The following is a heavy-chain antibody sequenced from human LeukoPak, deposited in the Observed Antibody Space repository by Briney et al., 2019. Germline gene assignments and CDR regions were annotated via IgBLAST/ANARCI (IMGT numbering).Heavy chain of an antibody. V-gene: IGHV1-2*02. CDR3: ARVNCSSTSCYSPGYYYYGMDV. CDR2: INPNSGGT. J-gene: IGHJ6*02. CDR1: GYTFTGYY. D-gene: IGHD2-2*01. Sequence: ASVKVSCKASGYTFTGYYMHWARQAPGQGLEWMGWINPNSGGTNYAQKFQGRVTMTRDTSISTAYMELSRLRSDDTAVYYCARVNCSSTSCYSPGYYYYGMDVWGQGTTVTVSS.